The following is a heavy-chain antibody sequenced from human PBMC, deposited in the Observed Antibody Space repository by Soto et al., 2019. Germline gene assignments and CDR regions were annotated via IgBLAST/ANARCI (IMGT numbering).Heavy chain of an antibody. CDR1: GGTFSSYA. CDR3: ARALTIFSRQGWFDP. CDR2: IIPIFGTA. D-gene: IGHD3-9*01. Sequence: SVKVSCKXSGGTFSSYAISWVRQAPGQGLEWMGGIIPIFGTANYAQKFQGRVTITADKSTSTAYMELSSLRSEDTAVYYCARALTIFSRQGWFDPWGQGTLVTVSS. V-gene: IGHV1-69*06. J-gene: IGHJ5*02.